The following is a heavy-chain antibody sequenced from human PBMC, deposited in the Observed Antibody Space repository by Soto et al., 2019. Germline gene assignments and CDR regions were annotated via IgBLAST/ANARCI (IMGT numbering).Heavy chain of an antibody. D-gene: IGHD2-21*01. CDR2: ISGSGGST. CDR1: GFTFSSYA. CDR3: AKTISPCGGDCYFPLGGY. J-gene: IGHJ4*02. V-gene: IGHV3-23*01. Sequence: GGSLRLSCAASGFTFSSYAMSWVRQAPGKGLEWVSAISGSGGSTYYADSVKGRFTISRDNSKNTLYLQMNSLRAEDTAVYYCAKTISPCGGDCYFPLGGYWGQGTLVTV.